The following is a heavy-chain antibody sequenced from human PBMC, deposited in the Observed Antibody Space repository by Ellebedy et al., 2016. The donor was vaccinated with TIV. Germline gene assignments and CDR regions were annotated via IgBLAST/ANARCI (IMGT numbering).Heavy chain of an antibody. Sequence: GGSLRLSXAASGFTFSNAWMTWVRQAPGKGLEWVGRIKSKTDGGTTDYAAPVKGRFSISRDDSKNTLSLQMNSLRAEDTAVYYCASSYAVLMVYAIRTPPYDYWGQGTLVTVSS. J-gene: IGHJ4*02. D-gene: IGHD2-8*01. CDR3: ASSYAVLMVYAIRTPPYDY. CDR1: GFTFSNAW. V-gene: IGHV3-15*01. CDR2: IKSKTDGGTT.